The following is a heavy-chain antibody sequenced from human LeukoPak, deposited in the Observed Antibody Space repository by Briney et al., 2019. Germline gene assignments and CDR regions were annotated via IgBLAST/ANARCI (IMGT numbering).Heavy chain of an antibody. CDR2: IYHSGST. J-gene: IGHJ4*02. Sequence: PSETLSLTCAVSAYSIRGDDYWGWVRQSPGKGLEWIGSIYHSGSTHYNPSLKSRVTISVDTSKNQFSLTLNSVTAADTAVYYCARNRSMTTTPGFDHWGQGTLVTVSS. CDR3: ARNRSMTTTPGFDH. D-gene: IGHD4-11*01. V-gene: IGHV4-38-2*01. CDR1: AYSIRGDDY.